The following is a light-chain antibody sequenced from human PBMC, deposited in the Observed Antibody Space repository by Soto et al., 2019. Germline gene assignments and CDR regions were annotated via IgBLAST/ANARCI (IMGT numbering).Light chain of an antibody. CDR1: QGISSY. CDR2: AAS. V-gene: IGKV1-9*01. J-gene: IGKJ3*01. Sequence: DIQLTQSPSFLSASVGDRVTITCRASQGISSYLAWYQQKPGTAPKLLIFAASTLQNGVTSRFSGSVSGTEFTLTISSLQPEDFATYYCLHLNSYSPDTFGPGTKVDIK. CDR3: LHLNSYSPDT.